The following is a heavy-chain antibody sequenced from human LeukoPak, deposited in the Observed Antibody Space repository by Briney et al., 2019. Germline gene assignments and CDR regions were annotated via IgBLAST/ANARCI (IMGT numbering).Heavy chain of an antibody. CDR2: INHSGST. J-gene: IGHJ4*02. CDR3: ARGNDYGDYRGVHFDY. D-gene: IGHD4-17*01. V-gene: IGHV4-34*01. Sequence: SETLSLTCTVSGGSISSYYWSWSRQPAGKGLEWIGEINHSGSTNYNPSLKSRVTISVDTSKNQFSLKLSSVTAADTAVYYCARGNDYGDYRGVHFDYWGQGTLVTVSS. CDR1: GGSISSYY.